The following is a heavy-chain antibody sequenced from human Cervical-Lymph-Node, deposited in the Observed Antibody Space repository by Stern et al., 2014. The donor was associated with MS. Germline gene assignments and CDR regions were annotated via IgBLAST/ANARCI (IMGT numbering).Heavy chain of an antibody. D-gene: IGHD2-21*01. CDR3: ARHRTPRVVVSPYDY. J-gene: IGHJ4*02. CDR2: VHPIAYDA. V-gene: IGHV5-51*01. CDR1: GYTFSSHW. Sequence: VQLVHSGAEVIKPVESLKISCKGYGYTFSSHWIAWVRQTPGKGLECMGIVHPIAYDASSNPSVRAQVTISADTSTSPAYLQWNSLRASDTALYFCARHRTPRVVVSPYDYWGQGTLVTVSS.